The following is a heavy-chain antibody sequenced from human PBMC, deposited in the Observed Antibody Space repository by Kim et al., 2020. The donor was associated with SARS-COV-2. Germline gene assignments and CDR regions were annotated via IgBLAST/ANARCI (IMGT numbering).Heavy chain of an antibody. CDR2: INRNSDST. CDR1: GFTFDDYG. J-gene: IGHJ5*02. D-gene: IGHD3-16*01. CDR3: VRGYAGGPFDP. V-gene: IGHV3-20*01. Sequence: GGSLRLSCAASGFTFDDYGMSWVRQAPGKGLEWVSGINRNSDSTGYADSVKGRFTISRDNAKHSLFLQMNSPRAEDTALYHCVRGYAGGPFDPWGQGTLV.